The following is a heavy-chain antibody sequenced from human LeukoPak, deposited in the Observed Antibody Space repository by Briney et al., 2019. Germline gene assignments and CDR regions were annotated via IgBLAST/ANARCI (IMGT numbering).Heavy chain of an antibody. Sequence: GGSLRLSCAASGFTFDDYAMHWVRHAPGKGLEWVSLISGDGGSTYYADSVKGRFTISRDNSKNSLYLQMNSLRTEDTALYYCAKDQSYYGSGSYYYYYGMDVWGQGTTVTVSS. V-gene: IGHV3-43*02. CDR2: ISGDGGST. CDR3: AKDQSYYGSGSYYYYYGMDV. D-gene: IGHD3-10*01. J-gene: IGHJ6*02. CDR1: GFTFDDYA.